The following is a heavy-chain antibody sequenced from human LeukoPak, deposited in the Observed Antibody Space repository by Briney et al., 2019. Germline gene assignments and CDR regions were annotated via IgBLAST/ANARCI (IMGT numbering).Heavy chain of an antibody. V-gene: IGHV3-7*01. CDR2: IKQDGSEK. CDR1: GFTFSNYA. J-gene: IGHJ6*03. Sequence: GGSLRLSCAASGFTFSNYAMSWVRQAPGKGLEWVANIKQDGSEKYYVDSVKGRFTISRGNAKNSLYLQMNCLRAEDTAVYYCARRGAWSSGYQGSTYYMDVWGKGTTVTVSS. CDR3: ARRGAWSSGYQGSTYYMDV. D-gene: IGHD3-22*01.